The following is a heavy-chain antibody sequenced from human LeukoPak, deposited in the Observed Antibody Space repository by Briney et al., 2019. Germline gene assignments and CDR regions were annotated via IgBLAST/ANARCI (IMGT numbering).Heavy chain of an antibody. Sequence: KPSETLSLTCAVYGGSFSGYYWSWIRQPPGKGLEWIGEINHSGSTNYNPSLKSRVTISVDTSKNQFSLKLSSVTAADTAVYYCARGAGIAVAGTLSWFDPWGQGTLVTVSS. CDR1: GGSFSGYY. D-gene: IGHD6-19*01. V-gene: IGHV4-34*01. CDR2: INHSGST. CDR3: ARGAGIAVAGTLSWFDP. J-gene: IGHJ5*02.